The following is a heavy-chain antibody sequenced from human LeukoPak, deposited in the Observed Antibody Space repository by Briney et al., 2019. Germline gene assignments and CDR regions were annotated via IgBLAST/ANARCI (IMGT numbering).Heavy chain of an antibody. CDR1: GYTFTSYG. V-gene: IGHV1-18*01. D-gene: IGHD3-9*01. Sequence: ASVKVSCKASGYTFTSYGISWVRQAPGQGLEWMGWISAYNGNTNYAQKLQGRVTMTTDTSTSTAYMELRSLRSDDTAVYYCARDSYDILTGYSPFDYCGQGTLVTVSS. CDR2: ISAYNGNT. CDR3: ARDSYDILTGYSPFDY. J-gene: IGHJ4*02.